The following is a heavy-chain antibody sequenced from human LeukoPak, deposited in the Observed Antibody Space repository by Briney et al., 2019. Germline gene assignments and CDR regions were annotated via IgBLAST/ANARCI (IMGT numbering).Heavy chain of an antibody. V-gene: IGHV1-2*02. D-gene: IGHD3-9*01. J-gene: IGHJ4*02. CDR2: INPDSGGT. CDR3: ARGLGEGVLRYFDWLRPCSYYFDY. Sequence: ASVKVSCKASGYTFTGYYMHWVRQTPGQGLEWMGWINPDSGGTNYAQKFQGRVTMTRNTSISTAYMELSSLRSEDTAVYYCARGLGEGVLRYFDWLRPCSYYFDYWGQGTLVTVSS. CDR1: GYTFTGYY.